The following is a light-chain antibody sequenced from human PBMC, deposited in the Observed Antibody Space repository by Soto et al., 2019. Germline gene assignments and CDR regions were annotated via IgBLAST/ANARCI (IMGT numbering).Light chain of an antibody. CDR1: QGIGNA. Sequence: IQMTQSPSSLSASVGDRVTISCRASQGIGNALGWYQQKPGKAPKLLIYAASSLQSGVPSRFSGSGSGTDFTLTISSLQPEDFATYYCQQSYSTQFAFGPGTKVDIK. CDR2: AAS. CDR3: QQSYSTQFA. V-gene: IGKV1-39*01. J-gene: IGKJ3*01.